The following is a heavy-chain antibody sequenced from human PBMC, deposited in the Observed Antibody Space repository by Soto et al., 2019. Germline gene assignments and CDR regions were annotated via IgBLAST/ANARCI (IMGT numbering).Heavy chain of an antibody. J-gene: IGHJ4*02. V-gene: IGHV3-21*06. CDR1: GFTFTRYS. CDR3: ARESEDLTSNFDY. CDR2: ISSTTNYI. Sequence: GGSLRLSSAASGFTFTRYSMNWVRQAPGKGLEWVSSISSTTNYIYYGDSMKGRFTISRHNAKNSLYLEMNSLRAEDTAVYYCARESEDLTSNFDYWGQGTLVTVSS.